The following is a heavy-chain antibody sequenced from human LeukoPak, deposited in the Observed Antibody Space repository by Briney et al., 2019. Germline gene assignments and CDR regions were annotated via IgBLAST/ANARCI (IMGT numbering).Heavy chain of an antibody. D-gene: IGHD3-22*01. Sequence: GASVKVSCKASGYTFTSYDINWVRQATGQGLEWVGWMNPNSGNTGYAQKFQGRVTMTRNTSISTAYMELSSLRSEDTAVYYCARPSTEASSGYYYGRESEYFQHWGQGTLVTVSS. J-gene: IGHJ1*01. CDR2: MNPNSGNT. CDR1: GYTFTSYD. V-gene: IGHV1-8*01. CDR3: ARPSTEASSGYYYGRESEYFQH.